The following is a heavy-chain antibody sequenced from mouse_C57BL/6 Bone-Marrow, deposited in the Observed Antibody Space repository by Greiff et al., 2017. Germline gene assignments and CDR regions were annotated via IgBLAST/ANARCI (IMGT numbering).Heavy chain of an antibody. J-gene: IGHJ1*03. V-gene: IGHV5-2*03. CDR3: ARHITTVVARYFDV. Sequence: EVKVEESGGGLVQPGESLKLSCESNEYEFPSHDMSWVRKTPEQRLELVAAINSDGGSTYYPDTMERRFIISRDNTKKTLYLQMSSLRSEDTALYYCARHITTVVARYFDVWGTGTTVTVSS. D-gene: IGHD1-1*01. CDR2: INSDGGST. CDR1: EYEFPSHD.